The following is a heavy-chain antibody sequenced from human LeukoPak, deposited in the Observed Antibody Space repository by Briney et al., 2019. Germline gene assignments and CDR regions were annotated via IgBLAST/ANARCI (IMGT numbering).Heavy chain of an antibody. J-gene: IGHJ5*02. CDR1: GGSVSSDSYY. V-gene: IGHV4-61*01. Sequence: PSETLSLTCTVSGGSVSSDSYYWSWIRQPPGKGLEWIGYIYYTGSTNYNPSLKSRVTISVDTSKNQFSLKLSSVTAADTAVYYCARDVEYCSGGSCYYWFDPWGQGTLVTVSS. CDR2: IYYTGST. CDR3: ARDVEYCSGGSCYYWFDP. D-gene: IGHD2-15*01.